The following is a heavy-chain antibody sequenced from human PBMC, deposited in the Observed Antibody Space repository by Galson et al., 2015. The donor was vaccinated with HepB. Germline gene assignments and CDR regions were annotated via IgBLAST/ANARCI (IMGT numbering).Heavy chain of an antibody. J-gene: IGHJ4*02. CDR3: AREAEVLRYFDWLSPRYFDY. D-gene: IGHD3-9*01. V-gene: IGHV3-7*03. Sequence: SLRLSCAASGFTFSSYWMSWVRQAPGKGLEWVANIKQDGSEKYYVDSVKGRFTISRDNAKNSLYLQMNSLRAEDTAVYYCAREAEVLRYFDWLSPRYFDYWGQGTLVTVSS. CDR1: GFTFSSYW. CDR2: IKQDGSEK.